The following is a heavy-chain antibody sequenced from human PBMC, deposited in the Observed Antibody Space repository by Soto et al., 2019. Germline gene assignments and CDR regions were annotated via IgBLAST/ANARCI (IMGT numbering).Heavy chain of an antibody. J-gene: IGHJ4*02. D-gene: IGHD3-10*01. V-gene: IGHV1-69*02. CDR1: GGTFNSYT. CDR3: ATSYGSGRTHFDS. CDR2: VNPIVGMS. Sequence: QVQLVQSGAEVKKPGSSVKVSCTASGGTFNSYTINWVRQAPGRGLEWVGRVNPIVGMSNSALKFQGRVTITEDNSTSTAFMYLTSLKSEDTAVYYCATSYGSGRTHFDSWGQGTLVTVS.